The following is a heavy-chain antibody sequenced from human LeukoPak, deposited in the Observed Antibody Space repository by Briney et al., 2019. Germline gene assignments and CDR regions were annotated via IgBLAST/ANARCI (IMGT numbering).Heavy chain of an antibody. CDR3: ARGDNYGWGYYYYGMDV. CDR2: ISSSSSYI. J-gene: IGHJ6*02. D-gene: IGHD3-10*01. Sequence: GGSLRLSCAASGFPFSSYSMNWVRQAPGKGLEWVSSISSSSSYIYYADSVKGRFTISRDNAKNSLYLQMNSLRAEDTAVYYCARGDNYGWGYYYYGMDVWGQGTAVTVSS. CDR1: GFPFSSYS. V-gene: IGHV3-21*01.